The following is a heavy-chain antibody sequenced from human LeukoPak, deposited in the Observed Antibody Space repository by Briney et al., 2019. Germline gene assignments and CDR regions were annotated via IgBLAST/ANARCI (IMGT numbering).Heavy chain of an antibody. V-gene: IGHV3-7*01. CDR3: ARDGGNSGYDLFDY. Sequence: PGGSLRLSCAASGFTFSSYAMSWVRQAPGKGLEWVANIKGDGSEKFYVDSVKGRFTISRDNAKNSLYLQMNSLRAEDTAVYFCARDGGNSGYDLFDYWGQGTLVTVSS. D-gene: IGHD5-12*01. CDR2: IKGDGSEK. CDR1: GFTFSSYA. J-gene: IGHJ4*02.